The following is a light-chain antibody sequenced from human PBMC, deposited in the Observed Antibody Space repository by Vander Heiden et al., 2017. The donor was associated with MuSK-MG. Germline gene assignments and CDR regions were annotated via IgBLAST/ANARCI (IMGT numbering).Light chain of an antibody. CDR2: EVN. V-gene: IGLV2-14*03. Sequence: QSALTQPASVSGSPGQSITISCTGTTNDVGGYEFVSWYQQHPDKGPKLIIYEVNNRPSGVSDRFSGSKSGNTASLAISGLQAEDEATYYCSSYKSSSTPYVFGTGTKVTVL. CDR3: SSYKSSSTPYV. J-gene: IGLJ1*01. CDR1: TNDVGGYEF.